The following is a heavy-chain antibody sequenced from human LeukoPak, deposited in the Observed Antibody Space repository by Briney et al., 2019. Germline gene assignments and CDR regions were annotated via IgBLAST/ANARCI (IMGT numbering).Heavy chain of an antibody. CDR2: IKQDGSEK. CDR3: ARVSHSYGERKFDY. Sequence: QPGGSLRLSCAASGFSFSSYWMSWVRQAPGKGLEWVANIKQDGSEKYYVDSVKGRFTISRDNAKNSLYLQMNSLRAEDTAVYYCARVSHSYGERKFDYWGQGTLVTVSS. CDR1: GFSFSSYW. J-gene: IGHJ4*02. V-gene: IGHV3-7*01. D-gene: IGHD5-18*01.